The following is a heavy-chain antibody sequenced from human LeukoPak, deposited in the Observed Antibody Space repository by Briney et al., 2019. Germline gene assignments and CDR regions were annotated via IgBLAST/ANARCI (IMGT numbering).Heavy chain of an antibody. V-gene: IGHV1-69*13. CDR2: IIPIFGTA. J-gene: IGHJ4*02. D-gene: IGHD6-6*01. CDR3: ASSHPEGSSLLGY. CDR1: GGTFSSYA. Sequence: SVKVSCKASGGTFSSYAISWVRQAPGQGLEWMGGIIPIFGTANYAQKFQGRVTITADESTSTAYMELSSLRSEDTAVYYCASSHPEGSSLLGYWGQGTLVTVSS.